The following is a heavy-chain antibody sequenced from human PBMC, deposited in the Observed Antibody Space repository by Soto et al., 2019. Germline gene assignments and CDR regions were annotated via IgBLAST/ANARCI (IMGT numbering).Heavy chain of an antibody. Sequence: GGSLRLSCAASGFTFSNGWINWVRQAPGKGVEWVGRVKSKNDGGTTDFAAPVKGSFAISRDDSKNMVYLEMNSLQTEDTSIYYCTTDSYITSIIVRFDYWGHGTLVTVSS. D-gene: IGHD3-22*01. CDR2: VKSKNDGGTT. J-gene: IGHJ4*01. CDR1: GFTFSNGW. CDR3: TTDSYITSIIVRFDY. V-gene: IGHV3-15*07.